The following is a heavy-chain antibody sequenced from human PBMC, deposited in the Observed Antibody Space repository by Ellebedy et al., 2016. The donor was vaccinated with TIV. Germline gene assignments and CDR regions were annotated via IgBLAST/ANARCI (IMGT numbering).Heavy chain of an antibody. Sequence: GESLKTSCAASGFTFGCCAMSWVRQAPGKGLEWVSVISNGGDTTYADSVKGRFTISRDNSKNTLYLQMNSLRADDTAIYYCAKLSGVLSWYADYWGLGTLVTVSS. CDR3: AKLSGVLSWYADY. CDR1: GFTFGCCA. V-gene: IGHV3-23*01. J-gene: IGHJ4*02. D-gene: IGHD6-13*01. CDR2: ISNGGDTT.